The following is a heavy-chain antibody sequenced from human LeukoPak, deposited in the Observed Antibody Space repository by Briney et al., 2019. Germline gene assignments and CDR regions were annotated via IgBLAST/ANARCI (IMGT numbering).Heavy chain of an antibody. Sequence: SETLSLTCAVYGGSFSGYYWSWIRQPPGKGLEWIGEINHSGSTNYNPSLKSRVTISVDTSKNQFSLKLSSVTAADTAVYYCARALGCFDYWGQGTLVTVSS. CDR3: ARALGCFDY. V-gene: IGHV4-34*01. CDR1: GGSFSGYY. J-gene: IGHJ4*02. D-gene: IGHD1-26*01. CDR2: INHSGST.